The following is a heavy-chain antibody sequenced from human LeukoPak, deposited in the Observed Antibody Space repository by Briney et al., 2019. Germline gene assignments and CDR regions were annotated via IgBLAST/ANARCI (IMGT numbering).Heavy chain of an antibody. V-gene: IGHV1-2*02. CDR2: INPNSGGT. D-gene: IGHD2-2*01. J-gene: IGHJ4*02. CDR1: GYTFTHHG. CDR3: ARDRYCSSTSCYQFDY. Sequence: ASVKVSCKASGYTFTHHGITWVRQAPGQGLEWMGWINPNSGGTNYAQKFQGRVTMTRDTSISTAYMELSRLRSDDTAVYYCARDRYCSSTSCYQFDYWGQGTLVTVSS.